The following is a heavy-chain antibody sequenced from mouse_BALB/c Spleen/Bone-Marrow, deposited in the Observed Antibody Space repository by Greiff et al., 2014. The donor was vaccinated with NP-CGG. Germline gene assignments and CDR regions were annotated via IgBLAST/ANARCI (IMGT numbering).Heavy chain of an antibody. D-gene: IGHD2-3*01. CDR3: ARLGYYGYFVD. Sequence: EVQRVESGGGLVQPGGSLKLSCAASGFDFRRYWMSWVRQAPGKGLEWIGEINPESSTINYTPSLKGKFIISRDNAKNTLYLQMSKARSEDTALYYCARLGYYGYFVDWGQGTTLTVSS. J-gene: IGHJ2*01. CDR2: INPESSTI. CDR1: GFDFRRYW. V-gene: IGHV4-1*02.